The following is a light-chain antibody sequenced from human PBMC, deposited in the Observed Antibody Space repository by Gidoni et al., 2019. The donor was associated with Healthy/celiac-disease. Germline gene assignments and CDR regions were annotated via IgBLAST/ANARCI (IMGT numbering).Light chain of an antibody. V-gene: IGKV1-39*01. CDR2: AAS. J-gene: IGKJ4*01. Sequence: DIQITQSPSSLSASVGDSVSITCRVSQSISRYLNWYQQKPGKAPKLLIYAASSLQSGVPSRFSGSGSGTDFTLTISSLQPEDFATYFCQQSYSIPLTFGGGTKVEIK. CDR3: QQSYSIPLT. CDR1: QSISRY.